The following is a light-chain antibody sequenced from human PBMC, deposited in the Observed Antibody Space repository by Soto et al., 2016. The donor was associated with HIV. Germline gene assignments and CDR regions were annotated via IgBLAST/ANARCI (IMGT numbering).Light chain of an antibody. CDR1: KIGSKS. CDR2: DDT. Sequence: SYVLTQPPSVPVAPGKTARITCGGNKIGSKSVHWYQQKPGQAPVLVVYDDTRRPSGIPERFSGSNSGNTATLTISRVEAGDEADYYCQVWDSSSDHPVFGGGTKLTV. V-gene: IGLV3-21*03. CDR3: QVWDSSSDHPV. J-gene: IGLJ2*01.